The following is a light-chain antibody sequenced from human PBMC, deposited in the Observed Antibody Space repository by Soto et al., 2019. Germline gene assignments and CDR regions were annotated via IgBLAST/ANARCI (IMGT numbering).Light chain of an antibody. J-gene: IGKJ4*01. CDR2: AAS. Sequence: DIPMTQSPSSLSASVGDRVTITCRASQSISSYLNWYQQKPGKAPKLLIYAASSLQSGVPSRFSGSGSGTDFTLTISSLQPEAFATYYCQQSYSTPRLTFGGGTKVEIK. CDR3: QQSYSTPRLT. V-gene: IGKV1-39*01. CDR1: QSISSY.